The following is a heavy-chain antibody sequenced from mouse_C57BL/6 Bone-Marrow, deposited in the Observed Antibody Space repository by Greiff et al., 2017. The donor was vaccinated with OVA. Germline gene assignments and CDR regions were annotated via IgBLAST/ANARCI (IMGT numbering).Heavy chain of an antibody. CDR3: ARSRLLRCDY. CDR2: IDPSDSYT. Sequence: VQLQQPGAELVRPGTSVKLSCKASGYTFTSYWMHWVKQRPGQGLEWIGVIDPSDSYTNYNQKFKGKATLTVDTSSSTAYMQLSSLTSEDSAVYYCARSRLLRCDYWGQGTTLTVSS. D-gene: IGHD1-1*01. J-gene: IGHJ2*01. V-gene: IGHV1-59*01. CDR1: GYTFTSYW.